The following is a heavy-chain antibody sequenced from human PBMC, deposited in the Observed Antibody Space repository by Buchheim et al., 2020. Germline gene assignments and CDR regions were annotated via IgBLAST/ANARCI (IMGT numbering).Heavy chain of an antibody. CDR3: AKKYTECSSVGLVRGDYFDY. D-gene: IGHD2-2*02. Sequence: QVQLVESGGGVVQPGRSLRLSCAASGFTFSNYAIHWVRQAPGKGLEWVAVISNDGSNKYYADSVKGRFTISRDNSKNTLYLQMNSLRSEDTTVYYCAKKYTECSSVGLVRGDYFDYWGQGTL. CDR2: ISNDGSNK. J-gene: IGHJ4*02. V-gene: IGHV3-30-3*01. CDR1: GFTFSNYA.